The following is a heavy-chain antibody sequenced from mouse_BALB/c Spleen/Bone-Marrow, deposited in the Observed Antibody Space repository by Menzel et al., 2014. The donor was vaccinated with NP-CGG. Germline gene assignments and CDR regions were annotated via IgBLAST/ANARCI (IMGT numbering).Heavy chain of an antibody. Sequence: QVQLKDSGPGLVQPSQSLSITCTASGFSLTSYGVHWVRQSPGKGLEWLGVIWSGGSTDYNAAFISRLSITKDNSKSQVFFKMNSLQANDTAIYYCASNWDYAMDYWGQGTSVTVSS. CDR2: IWSGGST. CDR3: ASNWDYAMDY. V-gene: IGHV2-2*02. D-gene: IGHD4-1*01. J-gene: IGHJ4*01. CDR1: GFSLTSYG.